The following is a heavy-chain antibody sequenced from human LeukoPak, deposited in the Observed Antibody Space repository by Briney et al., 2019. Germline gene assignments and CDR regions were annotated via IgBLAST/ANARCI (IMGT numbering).Heavy chain of an antibody. CDR2: MNPNSGNT. J-gene: IGHJ4*02. V-gene: IGHV1-8*01. CDR1: GYTFDNFD. CDR3: AREYRHQPD. D-gene: IGHD5-12*01. Sequence: ASVKVSCKASGYTFDNFDINWVRQATGQGLEWMGWMNPNSGNTGYAQKFQGRFTMTWDTSITTAYMELSSLRSEDTAVYYCAREYRHQPDWGQGTLVTVSS.